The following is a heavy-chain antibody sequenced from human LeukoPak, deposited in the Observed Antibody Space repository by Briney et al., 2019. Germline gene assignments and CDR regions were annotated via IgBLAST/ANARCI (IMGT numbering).Heavy chain of an antibody. CDR2: ISSSSSYI. Sequence: PGGSLRLSCAASGFTFSSYSMNWVRQAPGKGLEWVSSISSSSSYIYYADSVKGRFTISRDNAKNSLYLQMNSLRAEDTAAYYCARFGEMGATVADYWGQGTLVTVSS. J-gene: IGHJ4*02. CDR3: ARFGEMGATVADY. V-gene: IGHV3-21*01. CDR1: GFTFSSYS. D-gene: IGHD5-24*01.